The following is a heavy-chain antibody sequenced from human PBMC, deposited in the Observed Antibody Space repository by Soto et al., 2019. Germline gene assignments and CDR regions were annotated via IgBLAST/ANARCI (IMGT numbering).Heavy chain of an antibody. J-gene: IGHJ6*02. CDR2: IYYSGST. CDR3: ARDCFRCDILTGSPYGMDV. Sequence: SETLSLTCTVSGGSISSVGYYWSWIRQHPGKGLEWIGYIYYSGSTYYNPSLKSRVTISVDTSKNQFSLKLSSVTAADTAVYYCARDCFRCDILTGSPYGMDVWGQGTTVTVSS. V-gene: IGHV4-31*03. D-gene: IGHD3-9*01. CDR1: GGSISSVGYY.